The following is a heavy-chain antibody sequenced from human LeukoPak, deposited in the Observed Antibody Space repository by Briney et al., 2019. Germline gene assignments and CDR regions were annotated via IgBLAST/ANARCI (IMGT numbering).Heavy chain of an antibody. CDR3: ARDIYPDLTGFYYFDY. CDR2: ISAYNGNT. J-gene: IGHJ4*02. Sequence: ASVKVSCKASGYTFTSYGISWVRQAPGQGLEWMGWISAYNGNTNYAQKLQGRVTMTTDTSTSTAYMELRSLRSDDTAVYYCARDIYPDLTGFYYFDYWGQGTLVTVSS. V-gene: IGHV1-18*01. D-gene: IGHD3-9*01. CDR1: GYTFTSYG.